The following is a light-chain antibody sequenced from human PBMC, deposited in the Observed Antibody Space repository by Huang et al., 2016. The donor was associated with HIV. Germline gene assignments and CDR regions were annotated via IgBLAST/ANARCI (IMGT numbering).Light chain of an antibody. Sequence: DIQMTQSPSSLSASVGDRVTITCRASQGTGNSLAWYQQKPEKAPRLLLYATSRLESGGPSRFSGSGSGTHYTLTISTLQPEDIASYYCQQYHGIPWTFGQGTKVEIK. CDR2: ATS. CDR3: QQYHGIPWT. CDR1: QGTGNS. J-gene: IGKJ1*01. V-gene: IGKV1-NL1*01.